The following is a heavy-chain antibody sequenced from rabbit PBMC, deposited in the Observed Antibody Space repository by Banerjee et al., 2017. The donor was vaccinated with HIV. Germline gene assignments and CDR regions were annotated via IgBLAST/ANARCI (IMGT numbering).Heavy chain of an antibody. V-gene: IGHV1S45*01. CDR3: ARDRGDWGYYFTL. CDR1: GFSFSNSYY. CDR2: IVNGDDST. Sequence: QEQLEESGGDLVKPGASLTLTCTASGFSFSNSYYMYWVRQAPGKGLEWIGCIVNGDDSTYFASWVNGRFTISKTSSTTVTLQMTSLTAADTATYFCARDRGDWGYYFTLWGQGTLVTVS. D-gene: IGHD4-1*01. J-gene: IGHJ4*01.